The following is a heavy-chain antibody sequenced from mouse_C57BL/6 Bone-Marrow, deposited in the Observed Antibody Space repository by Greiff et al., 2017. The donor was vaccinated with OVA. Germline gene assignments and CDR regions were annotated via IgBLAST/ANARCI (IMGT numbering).Heavy chain of an antibody. D-gene: IGHD1-1*01. J-gene: IGHJ3*01. Sequence: EVKLMESGGGLVKPGGSLKLSCAASGFTFSSYTMSWVRQTPEKRLEWVATISGGGGNTYYPASVKGRFTISRDNAKNTLYLQMSSLRSEDTALYYCARPVYYYGPAWFAYWGQGTLVTVSA. CDR3: ARPVYYYGPAWFAY. V-gene: IGHV5-9*01. CDR1: GFTFSSYT. CDR2: ISGGGGNT.